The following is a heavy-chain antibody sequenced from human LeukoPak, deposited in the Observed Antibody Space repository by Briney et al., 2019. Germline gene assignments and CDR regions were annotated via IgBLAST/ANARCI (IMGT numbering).Heavy chain of an antibody. D-gene: IGHD1-26*01. CDR2: ISGSGGST. CDR1: GFTFSSYA. J-gene: IGHJ6*02. Sequence: HPGGSLRLSCAASGFTFSSYAMSWVRQAPGKGLEWVSAISGSGGSTYYADSVKGRFTISRDNSKNTLYLQMNSLRAEDTAVYYCARGVVSVGATETYYYYYYGMDVWGQGTTVTVSS. V-gene: IGHV3-23*01. CDR3: ARGVVSVGATETYYYYYYGMDV.